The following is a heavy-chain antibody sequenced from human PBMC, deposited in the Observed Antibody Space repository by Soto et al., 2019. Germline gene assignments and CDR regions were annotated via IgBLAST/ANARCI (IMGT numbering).Heavy chain of an antibody. V-gene: IGHV4-39*01. Sequence: SETLSLTCTVSGGSISSSGSYYWGWIRQPPGKGLEWIGSVYYNGNPYFNPSLKSRVTISLDTSKNQFSLRLSSVTAADTAIYFCARQAYYYGVDVWGRGTTVTVSS. J-gene: IGHJ6*02. CDR3: ARQAYYYGVDV. CDR1: GGSISSSGSYY. CDR2: VYYNGNP.